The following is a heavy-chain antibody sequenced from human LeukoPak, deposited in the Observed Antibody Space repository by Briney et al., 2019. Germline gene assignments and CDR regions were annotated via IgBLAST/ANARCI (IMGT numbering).Heavy chain of an antibody. D-gene: IGHD2-2*01. CDR3: ARAYVPGGIIDY. CDR2: IHFSGNT. V-gene: IGHV4-59*01. CDR1: GASISSYW. J-gene: IGHJ4*02. Sequence: SETLSLTCTVSGASISSYWWSWIWQPPGKGLEWIGYIHFSGNTNTKSSLKSRVTISADTSKNQFSLKLNSVSAVDTAVYYCARAYVPGGIIDYWGQGTLVTVSS.